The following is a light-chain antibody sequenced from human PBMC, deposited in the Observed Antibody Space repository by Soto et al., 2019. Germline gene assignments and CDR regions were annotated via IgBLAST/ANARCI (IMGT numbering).Light chain of an antibody. J-gene: IGKJ2*01. V-gene: IGKV3-15*01. CDR1: QSVRSN. CDR3: QQYNNWPYT. CDR2: GAS. Sequence: EIVMTQSPATLSVSPGERATLSCRASQSVRSNLAWYQQKPGQAPRLLIYGASTRATVIPARFSGIGSGTEFTLTISSLQSEDFAVYYCQQYNNWPYTFGQGTKLEIK.